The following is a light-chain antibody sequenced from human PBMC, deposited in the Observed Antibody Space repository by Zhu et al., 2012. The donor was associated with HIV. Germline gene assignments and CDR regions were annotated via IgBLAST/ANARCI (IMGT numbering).Light chain of an antibody. V-gene: IGKV3-15*01. J-gene: IGKJ1*01. CDR3: QQCEGGLDT. Sequence: EIVMTQSPATLSVSPGERATLSCRASQSIQNNLAWYQQKPGQAPRLLIRGASSRATGVPDRFSGSGYGTDFTLTISNMQPEDFAIYYCQQCEGGLDTFGQGPRWKS. CDR2: GAS. CDR1: QSIQNN.